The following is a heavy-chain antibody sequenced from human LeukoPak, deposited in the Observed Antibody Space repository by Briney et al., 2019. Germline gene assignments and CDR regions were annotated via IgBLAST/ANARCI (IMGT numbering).Heavy chain of an antibody. CDR2: INPNSGGT. CDR3: ARISGSNRDY. D-gene: IGHD5-12*01. J-gene: IGHJ4*02. V-gene: IGHV1-2*02. Sequence: ASVKVSCKASGYTFTGYYMHRVRQAPGQGLEWMGWINPNSGGTNYAQKFQGRVTMTRDTSISTAYMELSRLRSGDTAVYYCARISGSNRDYWGQGTLVTVSS. CDR1: GYTFTGYY.